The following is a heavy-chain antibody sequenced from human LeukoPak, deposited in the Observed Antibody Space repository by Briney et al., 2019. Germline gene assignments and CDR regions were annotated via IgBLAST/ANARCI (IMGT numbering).Heavy chain of an antibody. V-gene: IGHV1-2*02. Sequence: ASVKVSCKASGYTFTGYYMHCVRQAPGQGLEWMGWINPNSGGTNYAQKFQGRVTMTRDTSISTAYMELSRLRSDDTAVYYCARVRSIVVVPAASGVLDYWGQGTLVTVSS. D-gene: IGHD2-2*01. CDR1: GYTFTGYY. CDR2: INPNSGGT. CDR3: ARVRSIVVVPAASGVLDY. J-gene: IGHJ4*02.